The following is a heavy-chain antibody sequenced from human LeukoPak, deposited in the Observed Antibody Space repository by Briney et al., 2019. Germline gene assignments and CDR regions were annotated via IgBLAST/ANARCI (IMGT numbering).Heavy chain of an antibody. Sequence: PSETLSLTCTVSGGSISSYYWSWLRQPPGKGLEWIGYIYYSGSTNYNPSLKSRVTISVDTSKNQFSLKLSSVTAADTAVYYCARYPAYYYDSSGYNNWFDPWGQGTLVTVSS. V-gene: IGHV4-59*08. CDR2: IYYSGST. D-gene: IGHD3-22*01. CDR1: GGSISSYY. CDR3: ARYPAYYYDSSGYNNWFDP. J-gene: IGHJ5*02.